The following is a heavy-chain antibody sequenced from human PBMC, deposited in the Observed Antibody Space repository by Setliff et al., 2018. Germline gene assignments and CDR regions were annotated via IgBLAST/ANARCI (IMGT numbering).Heavy chain of an antibody. J-gene: IGHJ2*01. CDR2: IYYSGTT. CDR1: DFSVGSVYY. CDR3: ARTSTGRYFDL. Sequence: LSLTCAVSDFSVGSVYYWGWIRQPPGRGLEWIADIYYSGTTHYSPSFQSRVTMSVDTSKNQFSLNLSSVTAADTALYYCARTSTGRYFDLWGRGTLVTVSS. D-gene: IGHD2-2*01. V-gene: IGHV4-38-2*01.